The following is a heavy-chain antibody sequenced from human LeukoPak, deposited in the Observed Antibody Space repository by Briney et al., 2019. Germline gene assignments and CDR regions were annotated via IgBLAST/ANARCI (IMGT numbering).Heavy chain of an antibody. Sequence: GGSLRLSCAASGFTFTSYAMTWVRQTPGKGLEWVSTISGSGGSTYYADSVKGRFTISRDNSENTLYLQMNSLRAEDTAVYYCAKDVGIVVVVAATDYWGQGTLVTVSS. CDR3: AKDVGIVVVVAATDY. D-gene: IGHD2-15*01. CDR1: GFTFTSYA. CDR2: ISGSGGST. J-gene: IGHJ4*02. V-gene: IGHV3-23*01.